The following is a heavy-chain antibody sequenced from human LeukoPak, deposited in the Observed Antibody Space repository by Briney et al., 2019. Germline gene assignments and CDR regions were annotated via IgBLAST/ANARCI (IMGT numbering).Heavy chain of an antibody. J-gene: IGHJ3*02. V-gene: IGHV1-69*13. CDR3: AGAVVPGDAFDI. Sequence: GASVKVSCKASGYTFTSYGISWVRQAPGQGLEWMGGIIPIFGTANYAQKFQGRVTITADESTSTAYMELSSLRSVDTAVYYCAGAVVPGDAFDIWGQGTMVTVSS. D-gene: IGHD4-23*01. CDR2: IIPIFGTA. CDR1: GYTFTSYG.